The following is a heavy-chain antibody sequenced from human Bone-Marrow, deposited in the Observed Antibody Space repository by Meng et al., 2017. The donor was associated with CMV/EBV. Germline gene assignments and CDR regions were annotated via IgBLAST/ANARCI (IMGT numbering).Heavy chain of an antibody. Sequence: ASVKVSCKASGYTLTGYYMHWVRQAPGQGLEWMGWINPNSGGTNYAQKFQGRVTMTRNTSISTAYMELSSLRSEDTAVYYCARAKLRFLEWLLMSRYGMDVWGQGTTVTVSS. CDR2: INPNSGGT. D-gene: IGHD3-3*01. CDR3: ARAKLRFLEWLLMSRYGMDV. V-gene: IGHV1-2*02. CDR1: GYTLTGYY. J-gene: IGHJ6*02.